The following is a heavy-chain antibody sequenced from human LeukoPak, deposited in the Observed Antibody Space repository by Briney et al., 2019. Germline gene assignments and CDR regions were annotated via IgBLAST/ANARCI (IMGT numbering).Heavy chain of an antibody. V-gene: IGHV3-23*01. CDR3: AKEMESSTWYIDY. J-gene: IGHJ4*02. D-gene: IGHD6-13*01. CDR2: ISASGGSR. Sequence: PGKSLRLSCAASGFTFSNYAMNWVRQAPRKGLEWGSAISASGGSRFYTDSVKGRFTISRDNSKNTPFLQMNSLRVEDTAVYYCAKEMESSTWYIDYWGQGTLVSVPS. CDR1: GFTFSNYA.